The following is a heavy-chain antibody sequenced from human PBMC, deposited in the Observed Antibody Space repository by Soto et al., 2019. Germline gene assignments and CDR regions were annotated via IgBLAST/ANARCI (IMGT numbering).Heavy chain of an antibody. Sequence: SLKISCAASGFTFDDYAMHWVRQAPGKGLEWVSGISWNSGSIGYADSVKGRFTISRDNAKNSLYLQMNSLRAEDTALYYCAKGSCSSTSCYTDYWGQGTLVTVSS. D-gene: IGHD2-2*02. V-gene: IGHV3-9*01. CDR1: GFTFDDYA. CDR3: AKGSCSSTSCYTDY. J-gene: IGHJ4*02. CDR2: ISWNSGSI.